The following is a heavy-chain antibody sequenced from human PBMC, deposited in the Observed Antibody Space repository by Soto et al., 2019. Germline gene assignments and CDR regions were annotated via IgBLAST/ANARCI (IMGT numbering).Heavy chain of an antibody. V-gene: IGHV3-48*03. J-gene: IGHJ6*02. Sequence: EVQLVESGGGLVQPGGSLRLSCAASGFTFSSYEMNWVRQAPGKGLEWVSYISSSGSTIYYADSVKGRFTISRDNAKNSLYLQMNSLRAEATAVDYCARGPEYYYYGMDVWGQGTTVTVSS. CDR2: ISSSGSTI. CDR3: ARGPEYYYYGMDV. CDR1: GFTFSSYE.